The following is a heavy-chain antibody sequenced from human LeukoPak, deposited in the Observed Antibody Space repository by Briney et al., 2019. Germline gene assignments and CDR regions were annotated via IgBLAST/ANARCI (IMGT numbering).Heavy chain of an antibody. CDR2: ISHRGTS. Sequence: SETLSLTCDVNDESFSTYYWSWIRQSPGKGLEWIAEISHRGTSTYNPSLQSRVTVSVDASKNHFSLMVNSVIAADTAIYYCARKRRRGYYLNSAFDMWGQGTMVTVSS. CDR3: ARKRRRGYYLNSAFDM. V-gene: IGHV4-34*01. J-gene: IGHJ3*02. CDR1: DESFSTYY. D-gene: IGHD3-3*01.